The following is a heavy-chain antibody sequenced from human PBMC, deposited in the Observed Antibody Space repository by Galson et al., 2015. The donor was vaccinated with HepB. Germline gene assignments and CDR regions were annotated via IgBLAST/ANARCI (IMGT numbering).Heavy chain of an antibody. J-gene: IGHJ4*02. Sequence: SLRLSCAASGFTFSSYAMHWVRQAPGKGLEWVAVISYDGSNKYYADSVRGRFTISRDNSKNTLYLQMNSLRAEDTAVYYCARGRIVVVPAAILVYWGQGTLVTVSS. D-gene: IGHD2-2*02. CDR1: GFTFSSYA. CDR3: ARGRIVVVPAAILVY. CDR2: ISYDGSNK. V-gene: IGHV3-30-3*01.